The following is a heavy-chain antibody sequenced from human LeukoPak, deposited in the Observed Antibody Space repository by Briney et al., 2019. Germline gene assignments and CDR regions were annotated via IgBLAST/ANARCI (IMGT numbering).Heavy chain of an antibody. CDR1: GFTFSSYS. V-gene: IGHV3-48*04. J-gene: IGHJ4*02. CDR3: AKLYGYSYGYIDF. CDR2: ISSSSSTI. Sequence: GGSLRLSCAASGFTFSSYSMNWVSQAPGKGLEWVSYISSSSSTIYYADSVKGRFTISRDNAKNSLYLQMNSLRAEDTALYYCAKLYGYSYGYIDFWGQGTLVTVSS. D-gene: IGHD5-18*01.